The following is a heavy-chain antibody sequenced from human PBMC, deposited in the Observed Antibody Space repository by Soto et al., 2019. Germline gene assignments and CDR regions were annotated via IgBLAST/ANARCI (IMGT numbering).Heavy chain of an antibody. Sequence: SETLSLTCTVSGGSISSYYWSWIRQPPGKGLEWIGYIYYSGSTNYNPSLKSRVTISVDTSKNQFSLKLSSVTAADTAVYYCARHNIAAAHYSYYYMDVWGKGTTVTVSS. CDR1: GGSISSYY. CDR2: IYYSGST. J-gene: IGHJ6*03. CDR3: ARHNIAAAHYSYYYMDV. V-gene: IGHV4-59*08. D-gene: IGHD6-13*01.